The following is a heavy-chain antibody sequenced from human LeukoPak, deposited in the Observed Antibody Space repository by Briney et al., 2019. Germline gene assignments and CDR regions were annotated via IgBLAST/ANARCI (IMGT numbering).Heavy chain of an antibody. J-gene: IGHJ1*01. CDR2: IWYDGSNK. CDR1: GFTFSSYG. CDR3: ARGDGYNDAEYLQH. D-gene: IGHD5-24*01. V-gene: IGHV3-33*01. Sequence: AGRSLRLSCAASGFTFSSYGMHWVRQAPGKGLEWVAVIWYDGSNKYYGDSVKGRFTISRDNSKKTLYLQMNSLRVEGTAEYYCARGDGYNDAEYLQHWGQGTLVTVS.